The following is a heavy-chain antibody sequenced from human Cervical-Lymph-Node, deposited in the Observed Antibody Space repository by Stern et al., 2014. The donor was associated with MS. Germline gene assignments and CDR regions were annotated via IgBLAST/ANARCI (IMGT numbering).Heavy chain of an antibody. CDR1: GLTFSDYH. CDR3: VTTPSGFSEYHFDY. V-gene: IGHV3-11*01. J-gene: IGHJ4*02. CDR2: ITNRGGTK. D-gene: IGHD3-3*01. Sequence: QVQLVQSGGGMVRPGGSLRLSCAASGLTFSDYHMNWIRQTPGKGLEWISFITNRGGTKYYADSVKGRFTISRDNSKNSLYLQMDSLRAEDTAVYHCVTTPSGFSEYHFDYWGQGILVTVSS.